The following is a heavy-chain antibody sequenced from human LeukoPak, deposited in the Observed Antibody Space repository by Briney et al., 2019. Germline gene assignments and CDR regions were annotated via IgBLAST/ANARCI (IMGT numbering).Heavy chain of an antibody. D-gene: IGHD6-19*01. V-gene: IGHV4-4*08. CDR1: GGSINSHY. J-gene: IGHJ4*02. Sequence: SETLSLTCADSGGSINSHYSGWIRQPPGKGLQWIGDIYSTGKNNYNPSLKSRVTISLDTSKSHLSLNLTSVLAADTAIYYCVRRDTGWNYFDYWGQGILVTVSS. CDR2: IYSTGKN. CDR3: VRRDTGWNYFDY.